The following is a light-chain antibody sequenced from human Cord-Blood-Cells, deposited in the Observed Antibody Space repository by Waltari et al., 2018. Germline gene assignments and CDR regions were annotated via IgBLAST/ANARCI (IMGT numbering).Light chain of an antibody. J-gene: IGLJ1*01. Sequence: QSALTQPPPSPASHRSSVPISCSGTSSDVGCYNSVSWYQQHPGKAPKLMIYEVSKRPSGVPDRFSGSKSGNTASLTVSGLQAEDEADYYCSSYAGSNNYVFGTGTKVTVL. CDR1: SSDVGCYNS. V-gene: IGLV2-8*01. CDR2: EVS. CDR3: SSYAGSNNYV.